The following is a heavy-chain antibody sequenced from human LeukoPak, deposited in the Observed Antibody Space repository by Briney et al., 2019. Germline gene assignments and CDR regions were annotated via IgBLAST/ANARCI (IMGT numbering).Heavy chain of an antibody. J-gene: IGHJ4*02. Sequence: SVKVSCRASGGTFSSYAISWVRQAPGQGLEWMGGIIPIFGTANYAQKFQGRVTITADKSTSTVYMELNSLKSEDTAVYHCARGWDYDSGGRPTAYVYWGQGTLVTVSS. CDR3: ARGWDYDSGGRPTAYVY. CDR2: IIPIFGTA. CDR1: GGTFSSYA. D-gene: IGHD3-22*01. V-gene: IGHV1-69*06.